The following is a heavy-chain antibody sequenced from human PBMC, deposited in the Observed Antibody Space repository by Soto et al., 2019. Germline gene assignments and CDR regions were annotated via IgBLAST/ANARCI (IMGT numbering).Heavy chain of an antibody. CDR3: ARDKGRLQLGGNYYYAMDV. J-gene: IGHJ6*02. Sequence: QAQLVQSGAEVKKPGSSVTVSCKASGGTFDNSAISWVRQAPGQGLEWMGGIIPIFPTPDYSQKFQERVSVNADEGRGTAYMELTSRRAEDTAVYYCARDKGRLQLGGNYYYAMDVWGQGTTVTVSS. CDR1: GGTFDNSA. CDR2: IIPIFPTP. V-gene: IGHV1-69*12. D-gene: IGHD5-12*01.